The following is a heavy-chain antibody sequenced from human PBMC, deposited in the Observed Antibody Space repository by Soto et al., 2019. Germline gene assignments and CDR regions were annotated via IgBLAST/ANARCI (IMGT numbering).Heavy chain of an antibody. CDR3: ARRVEAVAGTVFAFDI. V-gene: IGHV5-51*01. J-gene: IGHJ3*02. CDR1: GYSITSYW. Sequence: PGVSMKISCKGAGYSITSYWIGWVLQIPGKGLEWMGIIYPGDSDTRYGPSFQGQVTISADKSISTAYLQWSSLKASDTAMYYCARRVEAVAGTVFAFDIWGKGTMVTVSS. CDR2: IYPGDSDT. D-gene: IGHD6-19*01.